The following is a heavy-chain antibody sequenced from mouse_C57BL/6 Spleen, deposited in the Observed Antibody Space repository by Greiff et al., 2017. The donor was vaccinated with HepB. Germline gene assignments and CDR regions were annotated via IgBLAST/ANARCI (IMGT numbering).Heavy chain of an antibody. V-gene: IGHV1-80*01. J-gene: IGHJ3*01. CDR1: GYAFSSYW. CDR3: ARQGVYYDYLFAY. Sequence: QVQLQQSGAELVKPGASVKISCKASGYAFSSYWMNWVKQRPGKGLEWIGQIYPGDGDTNYNGKFKGKATLTADKSSSTAYMQLSSLTSEDSAVYFCARQGVYYDYLFAYWGQGTLVTVSA. CDR2: IYPGDGDT. D-gene: IGHD2-4*01.